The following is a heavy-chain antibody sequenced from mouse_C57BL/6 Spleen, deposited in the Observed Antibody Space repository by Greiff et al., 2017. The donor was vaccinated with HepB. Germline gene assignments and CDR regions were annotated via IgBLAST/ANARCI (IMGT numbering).Heavy chain of an antibody. Sequence: VQLQQPGAELVRPGSSVKLSCKASGYTFTSYWMHWVKQRPIQGLEWIGNIDPSDSETHYNQKFKDKATLTVDKSSSTAYMQLSSLTSEDSAVYYCARGGTYDGYYVGYFDVWGTGTTVTVSS. J-gene: IGHJ1*03. CDR3: ARGGTYDGYYVGYFDV. CDR2: IDPSDSET. D-gene: IGHD2-3*01. V-gene: IGHV1-52*01. CDR1: GYTFTSYW.